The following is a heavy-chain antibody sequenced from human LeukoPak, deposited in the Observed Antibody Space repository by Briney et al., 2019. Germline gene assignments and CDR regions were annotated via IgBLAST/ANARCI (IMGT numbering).Heavy chain of an antibody. CDR3: AKERLAVAGYFDY. CDR1: GLTFSSYG. CDR2: IRYDGSNK. D-gene: IGHD6-19*01. J-gene: IGHJ4*02. Sequence: GGSLRLSCAASGLTFSSYGMHWVRQAPGKGLEWVALIRYDGSNKYYADSVKGRFTISRDNSKNTLYLQMNSLRAEDTAVYYCAKERLAVAGYFDYWGQGTLVTVSS. V-gene: IGHV3-30*02.